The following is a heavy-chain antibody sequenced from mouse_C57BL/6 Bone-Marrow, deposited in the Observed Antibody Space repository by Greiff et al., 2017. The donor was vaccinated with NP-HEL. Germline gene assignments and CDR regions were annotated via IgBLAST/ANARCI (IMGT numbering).Heavy chain of an antibody. V-gene: IGHV14-1*01. CDR1: GFNIKDYY. CDR2: IDPEDGDT. CDR3: TTYYSNSWFAY. Sequence: VQLKQSGAELVRPGASVKLSCTASGFNIKDYYMHWVKQRPEQGLEWIGRIDPEDGDTEYAPKFQGKATMTADTSSNTAYLQLSSLTSEDTAVYYCTTYYSNSWFAYWGQGTLVTVSA. J-gene: IGHJ3*01. D-gene: IGHD2-5*01.